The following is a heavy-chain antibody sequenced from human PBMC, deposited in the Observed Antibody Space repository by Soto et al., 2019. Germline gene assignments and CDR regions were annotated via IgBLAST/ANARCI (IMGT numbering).Heavy chain of an antibody. CDR3: ARDRGNSWSSYFGLDV. D-gene: IGHD3-10*01. J-gene: IGHJ6*02. CDR1: GDSVSSGRFY. CDR2: ITYNGRT. V-gene: IGHV4-61*01. Sequence: PSETLSLPCAVSGDSVSSGRFYWSWIRQPPGRALEWSAYITYNGRTKYNPSLQSRVIISADTSKNQFSLKVTSVTAADTAVYYCARDRGNSWSSYFGLDVWGQGNTVT.